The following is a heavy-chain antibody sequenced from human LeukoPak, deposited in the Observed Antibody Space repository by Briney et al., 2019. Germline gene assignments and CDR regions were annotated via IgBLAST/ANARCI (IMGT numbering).Heavy chain of an antibody. CDR2: INTDGSSA. D-gene: IGHD4-11*01. V-gene: IGHV3-74*01. Sequence: PGGSLRLSCSASGFTFRTYWMHGVRQAPGKGLVWFSRINTDGSSASYADYVKGRFTISRDNAKNTLYLQMNSLRAEDTAVYYCARGASDFSTSYYYYYMDVWGKGTTVTVSS. J-gene: IGHJ6*03. CDR3: ARGASDFSTSYYYYYMDV. CDR1: GFTFRTYW.